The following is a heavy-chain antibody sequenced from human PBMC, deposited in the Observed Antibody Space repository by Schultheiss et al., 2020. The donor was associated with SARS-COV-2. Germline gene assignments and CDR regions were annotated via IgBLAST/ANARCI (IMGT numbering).Heavy chain of an antibody. J-gene: IGHJ4*02. D-gene: IGHD3-3*01. CDR1: GGSFTSDY. CDR2: VSYTGNS. V-gene: IGHV4-59*01. Sequence: SETLSLTCTVSGGSFTSDYWSWIRQPPGKGLEWTGHVSYTGNSNYNPSLKSRVTISIDTSKKQFSLKLRSVTAADTAVYYCARIETSGYASFDYWGQGTLVTVSS. CDR3: ARIETSGYASFDY.